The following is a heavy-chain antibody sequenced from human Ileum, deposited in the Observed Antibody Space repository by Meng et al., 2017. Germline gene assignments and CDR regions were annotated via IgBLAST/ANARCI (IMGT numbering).Heavy chain of an antibody. J-gene: IGHJ4*02. CDR3: ARRAHYGDPPR. CDR1: GGSFTNNNYY. D-gene: IGHD4-17*01. CDR2: IYYGGST. Sequence: QVQLQQWGAGLLKPSETLSLPCAVYGGSFTNNNYYWVWVRRPPGKGLEWIGSIYYGGSTYYNPSLKSRVTISVDTSTNQFSLKLISVTAADTAVYYCARRAHYGDPPRWGQGTLVTVSS. V-gene: IGHV4-39*01.